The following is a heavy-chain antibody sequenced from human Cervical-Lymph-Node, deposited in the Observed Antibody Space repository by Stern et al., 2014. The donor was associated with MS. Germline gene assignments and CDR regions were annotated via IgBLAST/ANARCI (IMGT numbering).Heavy chain of an antibody. V-gene: IGHV3-48*01. Sequence: EVQLVQSGGGLVKPGGSLRLSCAASGFPLSIYSMNWVRQAPGKGLEWVSYISTISTIYYADSVKGRFTISRDNAKNSLYLQMNSLRAEDPAVYFCARDDWVERLDSWGQGTLVTVSS. CDR2: ISTISTI. D-gene: IGHD1-1*01. CDR1: GFPLSIYS. CDR3: ARDDWVERLDS. J-gene: IGHJ5*01.